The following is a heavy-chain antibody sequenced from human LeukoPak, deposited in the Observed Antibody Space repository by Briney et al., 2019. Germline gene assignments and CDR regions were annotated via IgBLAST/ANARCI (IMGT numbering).Heavy chain of an antibody. CDR1: GFTFSSYS. CDR2: ISSSSSYI. Sequence: GGSLRLSCTASGFTFSSYSMNWVRQAPGKGLEWVSSISSSSSYIYYADSVKGRFTISRDNAKNSLYLQMNSLRAEDTAVYYCARAGVYSSSSTFGYWGQGTLVTVSS. CDR3: ARAGVYSSSSTFGY. J-gene: IGHJ4*02. V-gene: IGHV3-21*01. D-gene: IGHD6-6*01.